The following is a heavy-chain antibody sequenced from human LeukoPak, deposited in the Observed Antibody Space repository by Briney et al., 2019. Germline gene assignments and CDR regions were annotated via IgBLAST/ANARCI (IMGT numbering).Heavy chain of an antibody. CDR2: INPSGGST. CDR3: ARGLREGDFYGSGSPPGY. V-gene: IGHV1-46*01. CDR1: GYTFTSYY. J-gene: IGHJ4*02. Sequence: GASVKVSCKASGYTFTSYYMHWVRQAPGQGLEWMGIINPSGGSTSYAQKFQGRVTMTRDMSTSTVYMELSSLRSEDTAVYYCARGLREGDFYGSGSPPGYWGQGTLVTVSS. D-gene: IGHD3-10*01.